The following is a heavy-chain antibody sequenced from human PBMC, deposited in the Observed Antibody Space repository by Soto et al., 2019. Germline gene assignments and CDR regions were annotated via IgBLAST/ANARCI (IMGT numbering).Heavy chain of an antibody. V-gene: IGHV3-30*18. D-gene: IGHD3-3*02. J-gene: IGHJ6*02. CDR2: ISYDGSNQ. CDR3: AKYREYCIRNRRPNGNHHDYCGMDV. Sequence: QVQLVESGGGVVHPGRSLRLSCAASGFSFSSFGSHWVRQDPGKGLEWVALISYDGSNQYYADSVKGRFTISRDNSNNTLYLQMDSLRAEDTAVYYCAKYREYCIRNRRPNGNHHDYCGMDVWGRGTTVTVSS. CDR1: GFSFSSFG.